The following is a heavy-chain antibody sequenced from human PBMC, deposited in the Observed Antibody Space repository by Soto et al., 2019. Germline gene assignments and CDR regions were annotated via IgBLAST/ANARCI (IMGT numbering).Heavy chain of an antibody. D-gene: IGHD3-3*01. V-gene: IGHV1-3*01. J-gene: IGHJ5*02. CDR1: RYTFTNYA. CDR2: INAGNGDT. Sequence: ASVKVSCKASRYTFTNYAMHWVRQAPGQGLEWMGWINAGNGDTKYSQKFQGRVTITRDTSATTAYMELNSLRSDDTAIYYCARGATIFSPFDPWGQGTLVTVSS. CDR3: ARGATIFSPFDP.